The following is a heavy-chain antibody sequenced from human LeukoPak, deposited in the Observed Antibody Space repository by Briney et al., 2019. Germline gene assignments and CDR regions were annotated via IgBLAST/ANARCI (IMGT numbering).Heavy chain of an antibody. V-gene: IGHV4-59*12. CDR1: GFTISSYY. J-gene: IGHJ5*02. Sequence: PSETLSLTCTASGFTISSYYWSWIRQPPGKGLEWIGYIYYSGSTNYNPSLKRRGSISAVTSKSQFSLMLRSVTAADTAVYYWARDYDPRQGYGYNSGGNWFDPWGQGTLVTVSS. D-gene: IGHD5-24*01. CDR3: ARDYDPRQGYGYNSGGNWFDP. CDR2: IYYSGST.